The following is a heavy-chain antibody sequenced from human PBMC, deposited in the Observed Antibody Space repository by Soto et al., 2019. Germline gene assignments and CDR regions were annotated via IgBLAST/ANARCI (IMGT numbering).Heavy chain of an antibody. V-gene: IGHV3-74*03. CDR3: VRYMKLWRIDS. CDR2: INTDGSVA. D-gene: IGHD1-20*01. CDR1: GLTFRSYW. J-gene: IGHJ4*02. Sequence: EVQLVESGGGLVQPGESLRLSCAASGLTFRSYWMHWVRQAPGKGLVWVSRINTDGSVAMYVDSVKGRFTISRDNAKNNLYLHMNSLTAEDTGVYYCVRYMKLWRIDSLGQGTLGAVSS.